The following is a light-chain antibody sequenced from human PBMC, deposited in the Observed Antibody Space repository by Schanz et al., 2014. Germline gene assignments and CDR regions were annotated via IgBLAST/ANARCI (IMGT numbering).Light chain of an antibody. CDR2: DAS. CDR3: QQYNSYSPWT. CDR1: QSISSW. J-gene: IGKJ2*02. V-gene: IGKV1-5*01. Sequence: DIQMTQSPSTLSASVGDRVTLTCRASQSISSWLAWYQQKPGKAPKLLIYDASSLESGVPSRFSGSGSGTEFTLTISSLQPDDFATYFCQQYNSYSPWTFGQGTKLEIK.